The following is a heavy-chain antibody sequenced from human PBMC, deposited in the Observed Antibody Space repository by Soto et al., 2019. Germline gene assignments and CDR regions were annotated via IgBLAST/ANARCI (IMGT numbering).Heavy chain of an antibody. CDR3: ARDSAGYCSSTSCYTAYYYYYGMDV. CDR2: ISAYNGNT. V-gene: IGHV1-18*01. J-gene: IGHJ6*02. CDR1: GYTFTSYG. Sequence: ASVKVSCKASGYTFTSYGISWVRQAPGQGLEWMGWISAYNGNTNYAQKLQGRVTMTTDTSTRTAYMELRSLRSDDTAVYYCARDSAGYCSSTSCYTAYYYYYGMDVWGQGTTVTVSS. D-gene: IGHD2-2*02.